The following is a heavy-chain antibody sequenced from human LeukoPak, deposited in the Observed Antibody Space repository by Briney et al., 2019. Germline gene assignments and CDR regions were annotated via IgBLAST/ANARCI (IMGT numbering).Heavy chain of an antibody. CDR2: INDSGTT. CDR1: GGTLRGYY. J-gene: IGHJ6*04. CDR3: ARRVDVEGPTAVWFHTLHV. V-gene: IGHV4-34*01. Sequence: PSETLSLTCAVYGGTLRGYYFNWIRQPPGKGLEWIGEINDSGTTNYNPSLKSRLAMSVDMSKNQFSLKLSSVTDADTATYYCARRVDVEGPTAVWFHTLHVWGKGTTVIVSS. D-gene: IGHD2-2*01.